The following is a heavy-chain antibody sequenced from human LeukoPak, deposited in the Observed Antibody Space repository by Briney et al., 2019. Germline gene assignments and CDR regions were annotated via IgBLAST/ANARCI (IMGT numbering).Heavy chain of an antibody. V-gene: IGHV1-2*02. CDR2: INPNSGGT. D-gene: IGHD2-2*01. J-gene: IGHJ4*02. CDR3: ARDLLGVVPAAKLSALDY. Sequence: ASVRVSCEASGYTFTGYYMHWVRQAPGQGLEWMGWINPNSGGTNYAQKFQGRVTMTRDTSISTAYMELSRLRSDDTAVYYCARDLLGVVPAAKLSALDYWGQGTLVTVSS. CDR1: GYTFTGYY.